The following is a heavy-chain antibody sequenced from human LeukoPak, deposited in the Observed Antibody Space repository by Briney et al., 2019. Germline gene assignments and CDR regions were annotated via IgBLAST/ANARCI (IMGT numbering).Heavy chain of an antibody. D-gene: IGHD3-22*01. V-gene: IGHV1-18*01. Sequence: GASVTVSCKASGYTFTSYGISWVRQAPGQGLEWMGWISAYNGNTNYVQKLQGRVTMTTDTSTSTAYMELRSLRSDDTAVYYCARDGLPYYDSSGFPPDYWGQGTLVTVSS. CDR3: ARDGLPYYDSSGFPPDY. CDR1: GYTFTSYG. CDR2: ISAYNGNT. J-gene: IGHJ4*02.